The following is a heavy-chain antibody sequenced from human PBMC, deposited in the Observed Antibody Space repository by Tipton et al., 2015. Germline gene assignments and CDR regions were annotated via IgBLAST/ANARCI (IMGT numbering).Heavy chain of an antibody. D-gene: IGHD3-3*01. CDR1: GGSLSSGDYY. CDR2: MYDSETT. V-gene: IGHV4-39*07. J-gene: IGHJ4*02. Sequence: TLSLTCSVSGGSLSSGDYYWGWVRQPPGKRMEWIGSMYDSETTYYNPSFRSRVTISVDTSKNLFSLKLTSVTAADTAVYHCARLWSYDFWSGTSYSFDYWGQGTLVTVSS. CDR3: ARLWSYDFWSGTSYSFDY.